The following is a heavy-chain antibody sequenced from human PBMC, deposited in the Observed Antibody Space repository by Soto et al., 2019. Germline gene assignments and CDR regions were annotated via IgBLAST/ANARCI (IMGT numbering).Heavy chain of an antibody. Sequence: SEALSLTCTVSGGSISSSSYYWGWIRQPPGKGLEWIGSIYYSGSTHYNPSLKSRVTISVDTSKNQFSLKVSSVTATDMAVYYCARHKDTSSRYLLPDYWGQGTLVTVSS. J-gene: IGHJ4*02. CDR3: ARHKDTSSRYLLPDY. D-gene: IGHD6-13*01. CDR2: IYYSGST. V-gene: IGHV4-39*01. CDR1: GGSISSSSYY.